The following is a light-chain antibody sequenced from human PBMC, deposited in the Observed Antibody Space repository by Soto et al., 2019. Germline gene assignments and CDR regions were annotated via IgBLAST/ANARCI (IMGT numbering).Light chain of an antibody. Sequence: QSALTQPPSVSGSPGQSVTSSCTGTSSDIGSYNRVSWYQQPPGAAPKLMICEVNNRPSGVPERFSGSKSGNTASLTIFGLQAEDEADYYCSSFTTSDTYVFGTGTKLTVL. CDR1: SSDIGSYNR. J-gene: IGLJ1*01. CDR3: SSFTTSDTYV. CDR2: EVN. V-gene: IGLV2-18*02.